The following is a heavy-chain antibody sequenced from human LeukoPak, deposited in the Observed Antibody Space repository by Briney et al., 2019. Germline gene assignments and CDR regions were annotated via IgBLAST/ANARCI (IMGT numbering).Heavy chain of an antibody. J-gene: IGHJ6*03. Sequence: SETLSLNCTVSGGSIRKYSWSWVRQPARKGLEWVGRIYTSGSTNYNPSLKSRVTMSVDTSKNQFSLKLSSVTAADTAVYYCARDRAMDYYYYMDVWGKGTTVTVSS. D-gene: IGHD5-18*01. CDR1: GGSIRKYS. V-gene: IGHV4-4*07. CDR3: ARDRAMDYYYYMDV. CDR2: IYTSGST.